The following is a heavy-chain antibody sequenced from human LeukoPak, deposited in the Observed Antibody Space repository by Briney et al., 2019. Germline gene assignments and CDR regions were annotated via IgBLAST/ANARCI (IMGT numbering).Heavy chain of an antibody. CDR2: IYTSGST. CDR1: GGSISSYY. CDR3: ARHGITIFGVVIEFDY. J-gene: IGHJ4*02. Sequence: SETLSLTCTVSGGSISSYYWSWIRQPAGKGLEWIGRIYTSGSTNYNPSLKSRVTMSVDTSKNQFSLKLSSVTAADTAVYYCARHGITIFGVVIEFDYWGQGTLVTVSS. D-gene: IGHD3-3*01. V-gene: IGHV4-4*07.